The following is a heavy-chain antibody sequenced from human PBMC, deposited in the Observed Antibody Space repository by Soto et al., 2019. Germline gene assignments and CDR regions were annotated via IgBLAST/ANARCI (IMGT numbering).Heavy chain of an antibody. J-gene: IGHJ1*01. CDR2: ISSDGSVK. CDR3: GGEGHSGGSGAYFQH. CDR1: EFIFSSYG. V-gene: IGHV3-30*03. D-gene: IGHD1-26*01. Sequence: QVQLVESGGGVVQPGRSLRLSCAASEFIFSSYGMHWVRQAPGKGLEWVAVISSDGSVKYYADSVKGRFTISRDNSKNTLYVKMNSLRTGDRAAYHWGGEGHSGGSGAYFQHWGQGTLVTVSS.